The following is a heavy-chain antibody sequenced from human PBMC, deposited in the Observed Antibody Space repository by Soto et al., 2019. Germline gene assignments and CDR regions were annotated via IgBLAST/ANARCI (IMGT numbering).Heavy chain of an antibody. D-gene: IGHD2-2*01. Sequence: SETLSLTCTVSGGSISSSSYYWGWIRQPPGKGLEWIGSIYYSGSTYYNPSLKSRVTISIDTSKNQFSLKLSSVTAPDTAVYYCARHQFSDNVTSPFDSLGKRNLVTISS. CDR1: GGSISSSSYY. CDR2: IYYSGST. V-gene: IGHV4-39*01. CDR3: ARHQFSDNVTSPFDS. J-gene: IGHJ4*02.